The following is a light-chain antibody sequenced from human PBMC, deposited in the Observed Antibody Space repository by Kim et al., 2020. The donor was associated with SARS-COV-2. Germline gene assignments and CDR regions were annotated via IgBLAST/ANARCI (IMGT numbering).Light chain of an antibody. Sequence: ELTQPPSASGTPGQRVTISCSGSISNIGTNTVNWYQQLPGTAPKLLIYSNNQRPSAVPDRFSGSKSGTSASLAISGLQSDDEADYYCAAWDDSRTVIFGGGTQLTDL. CDR3: AAWDDSRTVI. CDR1: ISNIGTNT. J-gene: IGLJ2*01. V-gene: IGLV1-44*01. CDR2: SNN.